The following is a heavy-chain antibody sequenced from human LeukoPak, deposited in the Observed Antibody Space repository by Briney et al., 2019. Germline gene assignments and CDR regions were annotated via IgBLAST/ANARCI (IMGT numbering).Heavy chain of an antibody. V-gene: IGHV3-48*01. J-gene: IGHJ4*02. CDR3: ASGDQQLKS. CDR1: GFTFSSYS. D-gene: IGHD6-13*01. Sequence: GGSLRLSCAASGFTFSSYSMSWVRQAPGKGLEWVSYISSSSTIYYADSVKGRFTISRDNAKNSLYLQMNSLRAEDTAVYYCASGDQQLKSWGQGTLVTVSS. CDR2: ISSSSTI.